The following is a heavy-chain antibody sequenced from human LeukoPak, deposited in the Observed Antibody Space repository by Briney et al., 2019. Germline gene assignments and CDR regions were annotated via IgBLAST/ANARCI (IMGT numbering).Heavy chain of an antibody. J-gene: IGHJ4*02. V-gene: IGHV4-59*08. Sequence: SETLSLTCTVSGGSISSYYWSWIRQPPGKGLEWIGYIYYSGGTNYNPSLKSRVTISVDTSKNQFSLKLSSVTAADTAVYYCARLPEWLRGRDDDYWGQGTLVTVSS. CDR3: ARLPEWLRGRDDDY. CDR2: IYYSGGT. CDR1: GGSISSYY. D-gene: IGHD6-19*01.